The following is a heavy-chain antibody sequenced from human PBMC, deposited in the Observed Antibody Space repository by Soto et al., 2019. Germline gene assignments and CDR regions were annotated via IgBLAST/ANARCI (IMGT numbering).Heavy chain of an antibody. CDR2: IIPIFGTA. CDR1: GGTFSSYA. J-gene: IGHJ5*02. CDR3: ARDPDYDFWSEGFDP. V-gene: IGHV1-69*13. Sequence: ASVKVSCKASGGTFSSYAISWVRQAPGQGLEWMGGIIPIFGTANYAQKFQGRVTITADESTSTAYMELSSLRSEDTAVYYCARDPDYDFWSEGFDPWGQGTLVTVSS. D-gene: IGHD3-3*01.